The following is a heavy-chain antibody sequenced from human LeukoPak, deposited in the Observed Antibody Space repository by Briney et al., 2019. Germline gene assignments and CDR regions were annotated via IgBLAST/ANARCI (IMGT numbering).Heavy chain of an antibody. CDR1: GFTFDDYG. J-gene: IGHJ5*02. Sequence: GGSLRLSCAASGFTFDDYGMSWVRQAPGKGLEGVSGINWNGGSTGYADSVKGRFTISRDNAKNSLYLQMNSLRAEDTALYYWAAQFGSGYPSWFDPWGQGTLVTVSS. V-gene: IGHV3-20*04. D-gene: IGHD3-3*01. CDR3: AAQFGSGYPSWFDP. CDR2: INWNGGST.